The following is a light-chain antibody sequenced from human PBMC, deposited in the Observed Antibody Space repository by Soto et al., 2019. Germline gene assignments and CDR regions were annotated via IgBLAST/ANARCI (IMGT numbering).Light chain of an antibody. V-gene: IGKV3-11*01. CDR3: QQRSNWPGT. CDR1: QSVSNY. CDR2: DAS. Sequence: EIVLTQSPATLSLSPGQRATLSCRPSQSVSNYLGWYQQKPGQAPRLLIYDASNRATGIPARFSGSGSGTDFTLIISSLEPEDFAVYYCQQRSNWPGTFGQGTKV. J-gene: IGKJ1*01.